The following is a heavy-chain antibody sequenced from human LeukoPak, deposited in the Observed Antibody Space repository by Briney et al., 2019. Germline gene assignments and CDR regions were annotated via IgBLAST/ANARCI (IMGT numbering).Heavy chain of an antibody. CDR1: GFTFSSYS. CDR2: ISSSSSYI. CDR3: ARGPSTSSSWPNWFDP. Sequence: GGALRLSCAASGFTFSSYSMNWVRQAPGKGLEWVSSISSSSSYIYYADSVKGRFTISRDNAKNSLYLQMNSRRAEDTAVYYSARGPSTSSSWPNWFDPWGQGTLVTVSS. J-gene: IGHJ5*02. D-gene: IGHD6-13*01. V-gene: IGHV3-21*01.